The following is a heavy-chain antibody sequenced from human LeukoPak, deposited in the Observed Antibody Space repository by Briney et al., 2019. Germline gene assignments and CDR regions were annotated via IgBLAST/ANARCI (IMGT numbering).Heavy chain of an antibody. CDR1: GFTFSSYS. J-gene: IGHJ4*02. CDR3: ARGTCGGDCYSYY. D-gene: IGHD2-21*02. V-gene: IGHV3-48*04. Sequence: GGSLRLSCAASGFTFSSYSMNWVRQAPGKGLEWVSYISSSSSTIYYADSVKGRFTISRDNTKNSLYLQMNSLRAEDTAVYYCARGTCGGDCYSYYWGQGTLVTVSS. CDR2: ISSSSSTI.